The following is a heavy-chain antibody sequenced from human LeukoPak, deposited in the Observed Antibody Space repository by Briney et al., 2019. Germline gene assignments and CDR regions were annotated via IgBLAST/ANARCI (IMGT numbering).Heavy chain of an antibody. CDR1: GFTFNTYT. J-gene: IGHJ4*02. D-gene: IGHD4-17*01. V-gene: IGHV3-30-3*02. Sequence: GRSLRLSCAASGFTFNTYTLHWVRQAPGKGLEWVAVISSDGNRKHYADSVKGRFSISRDNSKNTVYLQMSDLRAEDTAVYYCAKITKATTPNYWGQGTLVTVSS. CDR2: ISSDGNRK. CDR3: AKITKATTPNY.